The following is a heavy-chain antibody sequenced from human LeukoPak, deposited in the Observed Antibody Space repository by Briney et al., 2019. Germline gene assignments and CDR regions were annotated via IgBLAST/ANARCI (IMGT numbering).Heavy chain of an antibody. CDR3: ARDRDYDFWSGYYDAFDI. CDR1: GYTFTGYY. V-gene: IGHV1-2*02. D-gene: IGHD3-3*01. J-gene: IGHJ3*02. Sequence: GASVKVSCKASGYTFTGYYMHWVRQAPGQGLEWMGWSNPNSGGTNYAQKFQGRVTMTRDTSISTAYMELSRLRSDDTAVYYCARDRDYDFWSGYYDAFDIWGQGTMVTVSS. CDR2: SNPNSGGT.